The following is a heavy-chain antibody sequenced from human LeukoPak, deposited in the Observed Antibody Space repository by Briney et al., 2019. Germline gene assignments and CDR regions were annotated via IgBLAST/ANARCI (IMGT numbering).Heavy chain of an antibody. CDR3: TTGSDYYDSSGYYTYSLLAFDY. CDR1: GFTFSNAW. CDR2: IKSKTDGGTT. V-gene: IGHV3-15*01. Sequence: GGSLRLSCAASGFTFSNAWMSWVGQAPGKGLEWVGRIKSKTDGGTTDYAAPVKGRFTISRDDSKNTLYLQMNSLETEDTAVYYCTTGSDYYDSSGYYTYSLLAFDYWGQGTLVTVSS. D-gene: IGHD3-22*01. J-gene: IGHJ4*02.